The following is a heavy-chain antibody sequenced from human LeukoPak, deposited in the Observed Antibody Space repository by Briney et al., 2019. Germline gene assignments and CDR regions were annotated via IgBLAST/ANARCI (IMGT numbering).Heavy chain of an antibody. CDR2: IRYDGSNK. CDR1: GFTFSRYG. Sequence: GGSLRLSCAASGFTFSRYGMHWVRQAPGKGLEWVAFIRYDGSNKYYADSVKGRFTISRDNSKNTLYLQMNSLRAEDTAVYYCAKEATMVRGARDYFDYWGQGTLVTVSS. D-gene: IGHD3-10*01. CDR3: AKEATMVRGARDYFDY. J-gene: IGHJ4*02. V-gene: IGHV3-30*02.